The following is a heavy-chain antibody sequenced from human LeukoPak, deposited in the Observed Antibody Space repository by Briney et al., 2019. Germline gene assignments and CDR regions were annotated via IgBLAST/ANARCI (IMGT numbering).Heavy chain of an antibody. CDR2: FSGRSNYI. V-gene: IGHV3-21*01. J-gene: IGHJ6*02. CDR3: AKEVRAVVNYYYGMDV. Sequence: GGSLRLSCAASGFTFSSYSMNWVRQAPGKGLEWVSSFSGRSNYIYYAASVKGRFTISRDNAKNSLYLQMNSLRAEDTAVYYCAKEVRAVVNYYYGMDVWGQGTTVTVSS. D-gene: IGHD4-23*01. CDR1: GFTFSSYS.